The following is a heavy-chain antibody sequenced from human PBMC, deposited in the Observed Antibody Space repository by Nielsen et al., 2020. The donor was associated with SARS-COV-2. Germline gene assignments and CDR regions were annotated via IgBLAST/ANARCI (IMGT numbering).Heavy chain of an antibody. CDR3: ARGAVAGTGAEGGYYYGMDV. J-gene: IGHJ6*02. D-gene: IGHD6-19*01. CDR2: INHSGST. Sequence: WIRQPPGKGLEWIGEINHSGSTNYNPSLKSRVTISVDTSKNQFSLKLSSVTAADTAVYYCARGAVAGTGAEGGYYYGMDVWGQGTTVTVSS. V-gene: IGHV4-34*01.